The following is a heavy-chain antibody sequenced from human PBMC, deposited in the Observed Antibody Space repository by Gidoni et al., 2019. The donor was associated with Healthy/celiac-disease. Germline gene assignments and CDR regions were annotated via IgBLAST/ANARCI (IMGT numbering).Heavy chain of an antibody. Sequence: QVQLQESGPGLVKPSGTLSLNCAVSGASISSRHWWSWVRQPPGKGLVRIGEIYHSGSTNYNPSLKSRVTISVDKSKNQFSLKLSSVTAADTAVYYCARPNRAYDGSGSYSPVYYYYGMDVWGQGTTVTVS. CDR1: GASISSRHW. D-gene: IGHD3-10*01. CDR2: IYHSGST. V-gene: IGHV4-4*02. J-gene: IGHJ6*02. CDR3: ARPNRAYDGSGSYSPVYYYYGMDV.